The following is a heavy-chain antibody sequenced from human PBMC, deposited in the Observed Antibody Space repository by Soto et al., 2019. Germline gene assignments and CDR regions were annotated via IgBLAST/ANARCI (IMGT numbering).Heavy chain of an antibody. CDR3: ARTFDFWGGIGF. Sequence: QVQLVESGGGVVQPGRSLRLSCAASGFTFSSYAMHWVRQAPGKGLDWVAVIWNDGGNKYYADSVQGRFTISRDNSKNTLYLPMNSLRAEDTGLYLCARTFDFWGGIGFWGQGILVNVSS. V-gene: IGHV3-33*01. CDR2: IWNDGGNK. D-gene: IGHD3-3*01. CDR1: GFTFSSYA. J-gene: IGHJ4*02.